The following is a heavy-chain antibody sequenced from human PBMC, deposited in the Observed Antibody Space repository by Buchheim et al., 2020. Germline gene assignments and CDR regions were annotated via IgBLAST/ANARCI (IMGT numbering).Heavy chain of an antibody. CDR3: ARLHCSGGSCYYYYYGMDV. CDR2: INSDGSST. V-gene: IGHV3-74*01. Sequence: EVQLVESGGGLVQPGGSLRLSCAASGFTFSSYWMHWVRQAPGKGLVWVSRINSDGSSTSYADSVKGRFTISRDNAKNTLSLQMNSLRAEDTAVYYCARLHCSGGSCYYYYYGMDVWGQGTT. J-gene: IGHJ6*02. CDR1: GFTFSSYW. D-gene: IGHD2-15*01.